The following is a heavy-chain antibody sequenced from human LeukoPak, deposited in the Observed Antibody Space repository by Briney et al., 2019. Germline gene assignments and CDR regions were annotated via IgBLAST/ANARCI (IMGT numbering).Heavy chain of an antibody. CDR1: GVSISSYY. J-gene: IGHJ3*02. Sequence: SETLSLTCTVSGVSISSYYWSWIRQPPGKGLEWIGYIYYSGSTNYNPSLKSRVTTSVDTSKNQFSLKLSSVTAADTAVYYCARHSRQQLGSDAFDIWGQGTMVTVSS. CDR3: ARHSRQQLGSDAFDI. V-gene: IGHV4-59*08. D-gene: IGHD6-13*01. CDR2: IYYSGST.